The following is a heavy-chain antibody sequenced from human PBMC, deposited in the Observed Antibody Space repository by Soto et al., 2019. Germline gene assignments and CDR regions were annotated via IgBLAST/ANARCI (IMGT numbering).Heavy chain of an antibody. CDR1: GGTFSSYT. CDR3: ARGGDVHDCGDYVPFDY. CDR2: IIPILGIA. J-gene: IGHJ4*02. D-gene: IGHD4-17*01. Sequence: QVQLVQSGAEVKKPGSSVKVSCKASGGTFSSYTISWVRQAPGQGLEWMGRIIPILGIANYAQKFQGRVTITADNAPSTAYMELSSLGSEDTAVYYCARGGDVHDCGDYVPFDYWGQGTLVRVSS. V-gene: IGHV1-69*02.